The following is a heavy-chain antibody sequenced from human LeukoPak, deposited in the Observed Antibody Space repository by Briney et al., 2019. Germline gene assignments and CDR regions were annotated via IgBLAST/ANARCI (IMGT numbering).Heavy chain of an antibody. V-gene: IGHV3-48*03. CDR3: ARDGPTTVTYYYYYYYMDV. Sequence: PGGTLRLSCAASGFTFSSYEMNWVRQAPGKGLEWVSYISSSGSTIYYADSVKGRFTISRDNAKNSLYLQMNSLRAEDTAVYYCARDGPTTVTYYYYYYYMDVWGKGTTVTVSS. D-gene: IGHD4-17*01. CDR1: GFTFSSYE. CDR2: ISSSGSTI. J-gene: IGHJ6*03.